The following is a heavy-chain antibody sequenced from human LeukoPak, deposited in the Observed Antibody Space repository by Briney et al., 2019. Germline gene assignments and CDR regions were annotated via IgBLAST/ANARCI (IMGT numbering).Heavy chain of an antibody. CDR1: GFIFSTYW. CDR2: ISSSSSYI. Sequence: AGGSLRLSCAASGFIFSTYWMSWVRQAPGKGLEWVSSISSSSSYIYYADSVKGRFTISRDNAKNSLYLQMNSLRAEDTAVYYCARDGKQPGEFDYWGQGTLVTVSS. CDR3: ARDGKQPGEFDY. V-gene: IGHV3-21*01. D-gene: IGHD3-10*01. J-gene: IGHJ4*02.